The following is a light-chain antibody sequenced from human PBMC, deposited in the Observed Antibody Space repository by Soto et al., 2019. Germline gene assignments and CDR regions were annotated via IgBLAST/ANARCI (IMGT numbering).Light chain of an antibody. CDR3: QQYDSYPIS. J-gene: IGKJ5*01. V-gene: IGKV1-8*01. CDR1: QGISSY. Sequence: AIRMTQSPSSLSASTGDRVTITCRASQGISSYLAWYQQKPGKAPKLLIYASSTLQSGVPSRFSGSGSGTDVTLTISCLQSEDFATYYCQQYDSYPISFGRGTRLEIK. CDR2: ASS.